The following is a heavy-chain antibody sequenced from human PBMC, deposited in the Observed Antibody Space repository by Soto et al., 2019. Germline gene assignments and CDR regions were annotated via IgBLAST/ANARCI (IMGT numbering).Heavy chain of an antibody. D-gene: IGHD2-2*01. Sequence: QVQLQESGPGLVKPSQTLSLTCTVSGGSISSGGYYWSWIRQHPGKGLEWMGYIYYSGSTYYNPSLKSRVTLSVDTSKKQFSLKRSSVPAADTAAYYCARDMAPIGCSSPSCYQAFDPWGQGTLVTVSS. J-gene: IGHJ5*02. V-gene: IGHV4-31*03. CDR2: IYYSGST. CDR3: ARDMAPIGCSSPSCYQAFDP. CDR1: GGSISSGGYY.